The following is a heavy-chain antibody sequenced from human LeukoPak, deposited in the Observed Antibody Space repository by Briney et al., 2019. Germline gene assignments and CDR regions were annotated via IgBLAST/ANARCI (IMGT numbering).Heavy chain of an antibody. D-gene: IGHD4-17*01. J-gene: IGHJ3*02. CDR1: GFTFSSYA. CDR2: ISYDGSNK. Sequence: GGSLRLSCAASGFTFSSYAMHWVRQAPGKGLEWVAVISYDGSNKYYADSVKGRFTISRDNSKNTLYLQMNSLRAEDTAVYYCARDRDYGDYVDAFDIWGQGTMVTVSS. CDR3: ARDRDYGDYVDAFDI. V-gene: IGHV3-30-3*01.